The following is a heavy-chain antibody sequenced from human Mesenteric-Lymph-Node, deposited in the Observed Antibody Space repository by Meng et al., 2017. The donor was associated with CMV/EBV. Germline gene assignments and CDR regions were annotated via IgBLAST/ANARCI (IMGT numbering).Heavy chain of an antibody. CDR3: ARAGSSSIGMDV. Sequence: GESLKISCAASGFTFSDYYMSWIRQAPGKGLEWVSYISSSGSTIYYADSVKGRFTISRDNAKNSLYLQMNSLRAEDTAVYYCARAGSSSIGMDVWGQGTTVTVSS. CDR2: ISSSGSTI. V-gene: IGHV3-11*04. J-gene: IGHJ6*02. CDR1: GFTFSDYY. D-gene: IGHD6-6*01.